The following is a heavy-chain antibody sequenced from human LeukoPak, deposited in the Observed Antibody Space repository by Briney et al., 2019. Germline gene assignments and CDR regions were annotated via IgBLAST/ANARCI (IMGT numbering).Heavy chain of an antibody. V-gene: IGHV5-10-1*04. J-gene: IGHJ5*02. CDR2: IDPSDSYT. CDR1: GYSFTSYW. D-gene: IGHD3-10*01. CDR3: ARQPGAGWFDP. Sequence: GESLKISCKGSGYSFTSYWISWVRQMPGKGLEWMGRIDPSDSYTNYSPSFQGQVTISADKSISTVYLQWGSLEASDTAMYYCARQPGAGWFDPWGQGTLVTVSS.